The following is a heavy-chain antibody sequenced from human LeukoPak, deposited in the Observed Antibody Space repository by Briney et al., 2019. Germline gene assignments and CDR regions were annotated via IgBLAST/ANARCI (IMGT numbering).Heavy chain of an antibody. Sequence: SETLSLTCTVSGGSISSSSYYWGWIRQPPGKGLEWIGSIYYSGSTYYNPSLKSRVTISVDTSKNQFSLKLSSVTAADTAVYYCASLRGYSYGYDCWGQGTLVTVSS. CDR1: GGSISSSSYY. V-gene: IGHV4-39*07. CDR3: ASLRGYSYGYDC. CDR2: IYYSGST. D-gene: IGHD5-18*01. J-gene: IGHJ4*02.